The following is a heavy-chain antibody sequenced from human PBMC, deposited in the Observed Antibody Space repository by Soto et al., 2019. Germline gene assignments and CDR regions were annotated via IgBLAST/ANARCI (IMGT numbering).Heavy chain of an antibody. CDR3: NTRQLWLRDFDH. CDR1: GFTFSNAW. D-gene: IGHD5-18*01. CDR2: IKTTAAGGTT. V-gene: IGHV3-15*07. J-gene: IGHJ4*02. Sequence: EVQLVESGGGLVKPGGSLRLSCAASGFTFSNAWMHWVRQAPGKGLEGVGDIKTTAAGGTTGYTAAVKGRFTISRDDSKNTLFLEMNSMKTEDTGVYYGNTRQLWLRDFDHWGQGNLVTVSS.